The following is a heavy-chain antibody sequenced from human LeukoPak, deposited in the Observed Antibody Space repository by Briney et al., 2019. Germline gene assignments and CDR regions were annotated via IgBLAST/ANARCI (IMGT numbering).Heavy chain of an antibody. V-gene: IGHV4-59*01. CDR3: ARGGDGYNYFDY. CDR2: IYYSGST. CDR1: GGSISSYY. Sequence: SETLSLTCTVSGGSISSYYWSWIRQPPGKGLEWGVYIYYSGSTNYKPSLKSRVTISVDTSKNQFSLKLSSVTAADAAVYYCARGGDGYNYFDYWGQGTLVTVSS. D-gene: IGHD5-24*01. J-gene: IGHJ4*02.